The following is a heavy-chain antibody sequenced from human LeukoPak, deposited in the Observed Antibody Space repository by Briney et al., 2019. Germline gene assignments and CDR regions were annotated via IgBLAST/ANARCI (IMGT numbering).Heavy chain of an antibody. CDR3: ARTERLLWFGESSLFDY. CDR2: ISAYNGNT. Sequence: ASVKVSCKASGYTFTSYGISWVRQAPGQGLEWMGWISAYNGNTNYAQKLQGRVTMTTDTSTSTAYMELRSLRSDDTAVYYCARTERLLWFGESSLFDYWGQGTLVTVSS. J-gene: IGHJ4*02. D-gene: IGHD3-10*01. CDR1: GYTFTSYG. V-gene: IGHV1-18*01.